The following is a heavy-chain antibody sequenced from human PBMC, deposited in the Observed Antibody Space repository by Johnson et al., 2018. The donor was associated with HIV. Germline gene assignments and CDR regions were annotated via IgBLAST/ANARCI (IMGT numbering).Heavy chain of an antibody. V-gene: IGHV3-30*02. CDR2: IRYDRSKQ. CDR3: TRDSGITGTTGDAFDI. J-gene: IGHJ3*02. CDR1: GFTFSSYG. D-gene: IGHD1-20*01. Sequence: QVQLVESGGVVVQPGGSLRLSCAASGFTFSSYGMHWVRQAPGKGLERLAFIRYDRSKQYYADSVDGRSTISRDTAKNALYLQMKSLRAEETALYYCTRDSGITGTTGDAFDIWGQGTMVTVSS.